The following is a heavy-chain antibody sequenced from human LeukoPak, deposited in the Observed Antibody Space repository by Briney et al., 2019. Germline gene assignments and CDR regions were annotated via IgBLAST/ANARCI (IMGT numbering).Heavy chain of an antibody. D-gene: IGHD2-2*01. CDR2: ISSGSSTI. CDR1: GFPFSGHS. CDR3: ARAYCSSTSCPKMVFDY. V-gene: IGHV3-48*02. J-gene: IGHJ4*02. Sequence: GGPLRLSCAASGFPFSGHSMTWFRKAPGKGLKWFSYISSGSSTIFYADSVKGRFTISRDNAKNSLYLQMNSLRDEDTAVYYCARAYCSSTSCPKMVFDYWGQGTLVTVSS.